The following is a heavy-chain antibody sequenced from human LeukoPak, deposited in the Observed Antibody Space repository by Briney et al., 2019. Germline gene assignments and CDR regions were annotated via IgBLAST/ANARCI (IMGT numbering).Heavy chain of an antibody. D-gene: IGHD3-10*01. J-gene: IGHJ4*02. CDR2: ISYDGSNK. V-gene: IGHV3-30*04. Sequence: GGSLRLSCAASGFTFSSYAMHWVRQAPGKGLEWVAVISYDGSNKYYADSVKGRFTISRDNSKNTLYLQMNSLRAEDTAVYYCAKLYRGSGSSPFDYWGQGTLVTVSS. CDR3: AKLYRGSGSSPFDY. CDR1: GFTFSSYA.